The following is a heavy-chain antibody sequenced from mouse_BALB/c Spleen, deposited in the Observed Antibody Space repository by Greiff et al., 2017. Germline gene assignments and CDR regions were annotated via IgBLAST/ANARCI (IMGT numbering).Heavy chain of an antibody. Sequence: VQLKQSGAELMKPGASVKISCKATGYTFSSYWIEWVKQRPGHGLEWIGEILPGSGSTNYNEKFKGKATFTADTSSNTAYMQLSSPTSEDSAVYYCASYYGYYAMDYWGQGTSVTVSS. J-gene: IGHJ4*01. D-gene: IGHD1-1*01. V-gene: IGHV1-9*01. CDR3: ASYYGYYAMDY. CDR2: ILPGSGST. CDR1: GYTFSSYW.